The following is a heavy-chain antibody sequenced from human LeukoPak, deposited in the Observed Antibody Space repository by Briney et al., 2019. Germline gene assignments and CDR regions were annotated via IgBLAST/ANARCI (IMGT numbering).Heavy chain of an antibody. D-gene: IGHD1-26*01. CDR3: ARWDAYYYGMDV. CDR2: IYSGGST. V-gene: IGHV3-53*01. CDR1: GFTVSSNY. J-gene: IGHJ6*02. Sequence: PGGSLRLSCAASGFTVSSNYMSWVRQAPGKGLEWVSVIYSGGSTYYADSVKGRFTISRDNSKNTLYLQMNSLRAEDTAVYYCARWDAYYYGMDVWGQGTTVTVS.